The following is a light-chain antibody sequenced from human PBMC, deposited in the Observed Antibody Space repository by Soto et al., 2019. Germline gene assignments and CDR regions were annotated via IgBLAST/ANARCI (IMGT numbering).Light chain of an antibody. CDR2: GNS. J-gene: IGLJ2*01. Sequence: QSVLTQPPSVSGAPGQWVTISCTGSSSNIGAGYDVHWYQQLPGTAPKLLIYGNSNRPSGVPDRFSGSKSGTSASLAITGRQAEEEADYYCQSYDSSLSGVVFGGGTKVTVL. V-gene: IGLV1-40*01. CDR1: SSNIGAGYD. CDR3: QSYDSSLSGVV.